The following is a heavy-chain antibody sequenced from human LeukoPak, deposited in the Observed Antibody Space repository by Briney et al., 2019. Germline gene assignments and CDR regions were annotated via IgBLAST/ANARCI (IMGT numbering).Heavy chain of an antibody. J-gene: IGHJ5*02. Sequence: QPGGSLRLSCAASGFTFSSYWMSWVRQAPGKGLEWVANIKEDGSEKYYVDSVMGRFTISRDNAKKSLYLQMNNLRAEDTAVYYCARDPYGDNWFDPWGQGTLVTVSS. CDR1: GFTFSSYW. CDR2: IKEDGSEK. V-gene: IGHV3-7*01. CDR3: ARDPYGDNWFDP. D-gene: IGHD4-17*01.